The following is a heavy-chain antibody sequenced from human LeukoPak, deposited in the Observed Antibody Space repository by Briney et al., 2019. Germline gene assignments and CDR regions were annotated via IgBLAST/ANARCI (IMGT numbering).Heavy chain of an antibody. CDR3: ARLGSSWYDY. J-gene: IGHJ4*02. V-gene: IGHV4-39*01. CDR1: GGSISSSSYY. D-gene: IGHD6-13*01. CDR2: IYYSGST. Sequence: SETPSLTCTVSGGSISSSSYYWGWIRQPPGKGLEWIGSIYYSGSTYYNPSLKSRVTISVDTSKNQFSLKLSSVTAADTAVYYCARLGSSWYDYWGQGTLVTVSS.